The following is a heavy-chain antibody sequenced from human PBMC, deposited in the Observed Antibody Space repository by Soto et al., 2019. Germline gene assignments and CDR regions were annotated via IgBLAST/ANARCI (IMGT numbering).Heavy chain of an antibody. D-gene: IGHD3-3*01. CDR2: IYSSGGT. CDR3: ARGQRFSDSFDP. V-gene: IGHV4-4*07. J-gene: IGHJ5*02. Sequence: SLTCTVSGGAISGYYWTWIRQSAGKGLEWIGRIYSSGGTKYNPSLQSRVTMSLDTSKNQFSLRLTSVTAADTAVYYCARGQRFSDSFDPWGQGTLVTVSS. CDR1: GGAISGYY.